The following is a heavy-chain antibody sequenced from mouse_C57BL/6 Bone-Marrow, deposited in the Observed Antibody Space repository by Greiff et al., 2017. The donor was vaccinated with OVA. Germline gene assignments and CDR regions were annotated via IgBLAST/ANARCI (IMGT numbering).Heavy chain of an antibody. D-gene: IGHD4-1*01. J-gene: IGHJ1*03. Sequence: VKPPQPGAELVKPGASVKLSCKASGYPFTSYWMHRVKQRPGQGLEWIGKIHPNSGSTNYNEKFKSKATLTVDKSSSTAYMQLSSLTSEDSAVYYCARDWDWYFYVWGTGTTVTITS. V-gene: IGHV1-64*01. CDR3: ARDWDWYFYV. CDR2: IHPNSGST. CDR1: GYPFTSYW.